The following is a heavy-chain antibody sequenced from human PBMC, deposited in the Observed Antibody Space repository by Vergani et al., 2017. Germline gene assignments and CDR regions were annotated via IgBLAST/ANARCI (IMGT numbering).Heavy chain of an antibody. D-gene: IGHD3-22*01. Sequence: QLQLQESGSGLVKPSQTLSLTCAVSGDSITNGGFSWNCIRQHPGKGLEWVGYIYSTGSTHHNPSLRRRINMSVDTSKNQFSLKLNSVTAADTAMYYCARMGGYDEGDAFRIGYFDSWGPGILVTVSS. CDR2: IYSTGST. CDR3: ARMGGYDEGDAFRIGYFDS. CDR1: GDSITNGGFS. J-gene: IGHJ4*02. V-gene: IGHV4-31*11.